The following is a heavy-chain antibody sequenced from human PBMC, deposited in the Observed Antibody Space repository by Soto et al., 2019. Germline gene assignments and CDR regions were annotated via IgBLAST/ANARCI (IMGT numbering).Heavy chain of an antibody. CDR1: GFTFSSYG. Sequence: QVQLVESGGGVVQPGRSLRLSCAASGFTFSSYGMHWVRQAPGKGLEWVAVIWYDGSNKYYADSVKGRFTISRDNSKNTMYLQMNSLRAEDTAVYYCARDWGIAVAGLGRDLYYWGQGTLVTVSS. J-gene: IGHJ4*02. D-gene: IGHD6-19*01. CDR2: IWYDGSNK. CDR3: ARDWGIAVAGLGRDLYY. V-gene: IGHV3-33*01.